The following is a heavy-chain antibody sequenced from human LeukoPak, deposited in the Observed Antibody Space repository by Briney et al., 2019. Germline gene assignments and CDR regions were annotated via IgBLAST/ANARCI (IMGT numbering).Heavy chain of an antibody. CDR2: ISGSGDNT. Sequence: PGGSLRLSCAASGFTFGSYSMSWVRQAPGKGLEWVSSISGSGDNTYYADSVKGRFTISRDNSKNTLYLQMNSLRAEDTAVYYCAKDVWYGSGGNDYWGQGTLVTVSS. CDR3: AKDVWYGSGGNDY. CDR1: GFTFGSYS. D-gene: IGHD3-10*01. V-gene: IGHV3-23*01. J-gene: IGHJ4*02.